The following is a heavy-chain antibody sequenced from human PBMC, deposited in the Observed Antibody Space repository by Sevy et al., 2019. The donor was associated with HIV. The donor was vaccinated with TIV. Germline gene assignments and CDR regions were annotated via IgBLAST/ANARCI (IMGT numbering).Heavy chain of an antibody. V-gene: IGHV3-23*01. CDR3: AKDFHDYGDFYFDY. CDR1: GFSFSSYA. CDR2: IIGRGVRT. Sequence: GGSLRLSCTASGFSFSSYAMSWGRQAPGKGLEWVSTIIGRGVRTYSADSVKGRFTSSRDNSKNTLYLQMTSLRAEDTAVYYCAKDFHDYGDFYFDYWGRGTLVTVSS. D-gene: IGHD4-17*01. J-gene: IGHJ4*02.